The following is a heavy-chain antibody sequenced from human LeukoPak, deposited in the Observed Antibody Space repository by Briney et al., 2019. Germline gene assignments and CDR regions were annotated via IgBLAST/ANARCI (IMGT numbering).Heavy chain of an antibody. CDR1: GGSFSGYY. CDR3: ARKNGYYYGSGAPFDY. CDR2: INHSGST. V-gene: IGHV4-34*01. D-gene: IGHD3-10*01. J-gene: IGHJ4*02. Sequence: SETLSLTCAVYGGSFSGYYWSWIRQPPGKGLEWIGEINHSGSTNYNPSLKSRVTISVDTSKNQSSLKLSSVTAADTAVYYCARKNGYYYGSGAPFDYWGQGTLVTVSS.